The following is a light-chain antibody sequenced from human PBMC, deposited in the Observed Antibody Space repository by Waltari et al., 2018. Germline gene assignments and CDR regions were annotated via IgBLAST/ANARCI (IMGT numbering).Light chain of an antibody. CDR2: DAS. CDR3: QQRSSRPFT. J-gene: IGKJ4*01. Sequence: EMVLTQSPATLSLSHGERATLSCKASQSVSKYLAWYQQKPGQAPRLLIYDASNRATGDPARFSGSGSGTDFTLTISSLEPEDFAVYYCQQRSSRPFTFGGGTKVEIK. V-gene: IGKV3-11*01. CDR1: QSVSKY.